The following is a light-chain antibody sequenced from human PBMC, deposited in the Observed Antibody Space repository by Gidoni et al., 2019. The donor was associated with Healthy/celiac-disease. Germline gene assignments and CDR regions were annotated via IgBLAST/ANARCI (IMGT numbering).Light chain of an antibody. V-gene: IGLV2-14*01. CDR3: SSYTSSSTYV. CDR1: SSDVGGYNY. J-gene: IGLJ1*01. CDR2: EVS. Sequence: QSALPQPASVSRSPGQSITISCTGTSSDVGGYNYVSWYQQHPGKAPKLMIYEVSNRPSGVSNRFSGSKSGNTASLTISGLQAEDEADYYCSSYTSSSTYVFGTGTKVTVL.